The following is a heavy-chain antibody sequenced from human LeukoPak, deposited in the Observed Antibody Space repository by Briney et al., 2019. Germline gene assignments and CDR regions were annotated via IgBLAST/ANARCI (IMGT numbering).Heavy chain of an antibody. CDR3: VKDHSRRQQYYYYYYGMDV. CDR2: ISSNGGSA. V-gene: IGHV3-64D*09. D-gene: IGHD6-13*01. CDR1: GFTFSSYA. Sequence: PGGSLRLSCSASGFTFSSYAMHWVRQAPGKGLEYVSAISSNGGSAYYADSVKGRFTISRDNSKNTLYLQMSSLRAEDTAVYYCVKDHSRRQQYYYYYYGMDVWGQGTTVTVSS. J-gene: IGHJ6*02.